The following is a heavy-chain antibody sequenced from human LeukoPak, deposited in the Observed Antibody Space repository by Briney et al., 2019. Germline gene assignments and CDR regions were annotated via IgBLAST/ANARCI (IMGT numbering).Heavy chain of an antibody. CDR3: ARSDGYTRPVDC. D-gene: IGHD1-14*01. Sequence: SETLSLTCTVSGGSISSYYRSWIRQPPGKGLEWIGYIYYSGSTNYKPSLKSRVTMSVDTSKNQFSLKLSSVTAADTAVYYCARSDGYTRPVDCWGQGTLVTVSS. V-gene: IGHV4-59*12. J-gene: IGHJ4*02. CDR2: IYYSGST. CDR1: GGSISSYY.